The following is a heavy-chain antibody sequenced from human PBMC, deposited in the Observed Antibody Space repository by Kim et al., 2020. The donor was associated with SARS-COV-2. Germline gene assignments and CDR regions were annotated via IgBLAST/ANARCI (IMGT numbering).Heavy chain of an antibody. CDR3: ARALARRYSGPPYGINV. J-gene: IGHJ6*02. CDR2: ISWNSGDI. D-gene: IGHD5-12*01. Sequence: GGSLRLSCAASGFTFGDYAMHWVRQAPGKGLEWVSGISWNSGDIGYADSVKGRFTMSRDNAENSVSLQMNSLTADDTALYYCARALARRYSGPPYGINVWGQGTTVTVSS. CDR1: GFTFGDYA. V-gene: IGHV3-9*01.